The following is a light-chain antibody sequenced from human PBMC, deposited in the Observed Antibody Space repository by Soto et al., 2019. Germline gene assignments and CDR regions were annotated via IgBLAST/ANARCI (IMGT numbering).Light chain of an antibody. CDR1: QDISNF. J-gene: IGKJ1*01. CDR3: QHMRT. CDR2: DAS. V-gene: IGKV1-33*01. Sequence: DIQMTQSPSSLSASVGDRVTITCQASQDISNFLNWYQQRPGKAPKLLIYDASTLESGVPSRFSGSGFGTEFSLTISSLQPDDFGSYYCQHMRTFGQGTKVDIK.